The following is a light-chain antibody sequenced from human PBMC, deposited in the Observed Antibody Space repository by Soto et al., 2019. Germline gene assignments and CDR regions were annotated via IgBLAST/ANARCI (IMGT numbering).Light chain of an antibody. CDR1: QTVTNNY. V-gene: IGKV3-20*01. CDR3: QQYVGAPRT. CDR2: DTS. Sequence: EIVLTQSPGTRSLSPGERATLSCRASQTVTNNYLAWYQQKPGQAPRLLIYDTSSRATGIPDTFSGSGSGTDFTLTISRLEPEDSAMYYCQQYVGAPRTFGQGTKVDIK. J-gene: IGKJ1*01.